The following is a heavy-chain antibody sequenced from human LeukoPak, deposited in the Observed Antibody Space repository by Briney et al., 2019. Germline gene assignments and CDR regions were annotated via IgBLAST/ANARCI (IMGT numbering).Heavy chain of an antibody. Sequence: GESLKISCKGSGYRFTSYWISWVRQMPGKGLEWMGRIDPSDSYTNYSPSFQGHVTISADKSISTAYLQWSSLKASDTAMYYCARRWPVDTAMERTDAFDVWGQGTMVTVSS. J-gene: IGHJ3*01. D-gene: IGHD5-18*01. V-gene: IGHV5-10-1*01. CDR1: GYRFTSYW. CDR2: IDPSDSYT. CDR3: ARRWPVDTAMERTDAFDV.